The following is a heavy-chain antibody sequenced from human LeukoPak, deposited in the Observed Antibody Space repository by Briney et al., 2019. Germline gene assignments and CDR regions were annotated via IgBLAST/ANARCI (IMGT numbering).Heavy chain of an antibody. Sequence: GGSLRLSCAASGFSFSNYSLHWVRQAPGKGLEWVALISDDGSNKYYAGSVKGRFTISRDNPKNTLYLQMNSLRAEDTAVYFCAKRGVVIRVILVGFHKEAYYFDSWGQGALVTVSS. D-gene: IGHD2-15*01. J-gene: IGHJ4*02. CDR3: AKRGVVIRVILVGFHKEAYYFDS. V-gene: IGHV3-30*18. CDR1: GFSFSNYS. CDR2: ISDDGSNK.